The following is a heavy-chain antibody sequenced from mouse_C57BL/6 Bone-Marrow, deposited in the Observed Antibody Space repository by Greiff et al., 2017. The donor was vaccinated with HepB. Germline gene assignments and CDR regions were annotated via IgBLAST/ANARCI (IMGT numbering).Heavy chain of an antibody. CDR2: IHPNSGST. CDR1: GYTFTSYW. J-gene: IGHJ2*01. D-gene: IGHD2-1*01. Sequence: QVQLKESGAELVKPGASVKLSCKASGYTFTSYWMHWVKQRPGQGLEWIGMIHPNSGSTNYNEKFKSKATLTVDKSSSTAYMQLSSLTSEDSAVYYCARPLLFDYWGQGTTLTVSS. CDR3: ARPLLFDY. V-gene: IGHV1-64*01.